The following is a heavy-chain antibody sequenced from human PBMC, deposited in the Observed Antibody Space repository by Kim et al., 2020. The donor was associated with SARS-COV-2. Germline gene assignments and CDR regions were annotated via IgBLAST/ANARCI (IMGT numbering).Heavy chain of an antibody. CDR3: AKHFGSSGSEFHH. Sequence: YADSVKGRFIISRDYSKNTLHLQMNSLIAEDTAIYYCAKHFGSSGSEFHHWGQGTLVTVSS. D-gene: IGHD3-22*01. J-gene: IGHJ1*01. V-gene: IGHV3-23*01.